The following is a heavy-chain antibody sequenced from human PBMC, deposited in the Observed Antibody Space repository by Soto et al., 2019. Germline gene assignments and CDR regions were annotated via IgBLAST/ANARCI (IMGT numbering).Heavy chain of an antibody. D-gene: IGHD2-2*01. CDR2: MNPNSGNT. V-gene: IGHV1-8*01. Sequence: QVQLVQSGAEVKKPGASVKVSCKASGYTFTSYDINWVRQATGQGLEWMGWMNPNSGNTGYAQKFQGRVTMTRNTSLSTAYMELSSLRSEDTAVYYCARVEGDCSSTSCYSGGWFDPWGQGTLVTVSS. J-gene: IGHJ5*02. CDR1: GYTFTSYD. CDR3: ARVEGDCSSTSCYSGGWFDP.